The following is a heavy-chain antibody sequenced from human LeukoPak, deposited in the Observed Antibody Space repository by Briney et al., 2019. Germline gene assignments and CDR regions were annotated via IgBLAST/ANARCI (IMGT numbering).Heavy chain of an antibody. Sequence: GESLKISCKGSGYSFTSYWIGWVRQMPGKGLEWMGIIYPGGSDTRYSPSFQGQVTISADKSISTAYLQWSSLKASDTAMYYCARLRHSSGWEPENWFDPWGQGTLVTVSS. CDR2: IYPGGSDT. D-gene: IGHD6-19*01. CDR1: GYSFTSYW. J-gene: IGHJ5*02. V-gene: IGHV5-51*01. CDR3: ARLRHSSGWEPENWFDP.